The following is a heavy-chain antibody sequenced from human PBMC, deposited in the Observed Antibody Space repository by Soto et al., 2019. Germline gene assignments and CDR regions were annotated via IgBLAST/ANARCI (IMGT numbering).Heavy chain of an antibody. V-gene: IGHV3-21*01. CDR3: ARDLYGSGSYDY. D-gene: IGHD3-10*01. J-gene: IGHJ4*02. Sequence: GSLRLSCAASGFTFSDYYMNWVRQAPGKGLEWVSSISSSGSYIYYAGSLKGRFTISRDSAEDSLFLQMNSLRAEDTAVYYCARDLYGSGSYDYWGRGTLVTVSS. CDR1: GFTFSDYY. CDR2: ISSSGSYI.